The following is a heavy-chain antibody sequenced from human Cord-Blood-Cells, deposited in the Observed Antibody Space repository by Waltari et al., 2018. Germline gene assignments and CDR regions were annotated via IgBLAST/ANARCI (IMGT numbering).Heavy chain of an antibody. CDR1: GGTFSCYA. J-gene: IGHJ4*02. V-gene: IGHV1-69*06. CDR2: IIPIFGTA. D-gene: IGHD3-10*01. Sequence: QVQLVQSGAEVQKPGSSVKVSCQAYGGTFSCYAISWVRQAPGQGLEWMGGIIPIFGTANYAQKFQGRVTITADKSTSTAYMELSSLRSEDTAVYYCARVRGTMVQGVIDYWGQGTLVTVSS. CDR3: ARVRGTMVQGVIDY.